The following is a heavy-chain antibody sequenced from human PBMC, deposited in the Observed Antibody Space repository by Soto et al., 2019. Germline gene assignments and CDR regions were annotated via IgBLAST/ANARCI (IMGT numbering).Heavy chain of an antibody. V-gene: IGHV4-34*01. D-gene: IGHD2-15*01. CDR3: ARPPIEYCSGGSCYSQDY. CDR2: INHSGST. J-gene: IGHJ4*02. CDR1: GGSFSGYY. Sequence: LETLSLTCAVYGGSFSGYYWSWIRQPPGKGLEWIGEINHSGSTNYNPSLKSRVTISVDTSKNQFSLKLSSVTAADTAVYYCARPPIEYCSGGSCYSQDYWGQGTLVTVSS.